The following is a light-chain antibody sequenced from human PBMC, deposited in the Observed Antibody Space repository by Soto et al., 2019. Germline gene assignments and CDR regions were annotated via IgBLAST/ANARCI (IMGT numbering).Light chain of an antibody. Sequence: EVVLTQSPATLSLSLGERATLSCTASQSVSSHLAWYQQKPGQAPRLLIYDASNRATGIPARFSGSGSGTDFTLSISSLEPEEFAVYYWQHRYKWPVTFGGGTKVEFK. CDR2: DAS. CDR1: QSVSSH. CDR3: QHRYKWPVT. J-gene: IGKJ4*01. V-gene: IGKV3-11*01.